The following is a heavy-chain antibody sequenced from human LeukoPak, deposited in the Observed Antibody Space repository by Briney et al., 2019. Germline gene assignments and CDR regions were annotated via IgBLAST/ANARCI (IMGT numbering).Heavy chain of an antibody. Sequence: GRSLRLSCAASGFTFSSYGMHWVRQAPGKGLEWVAVIWYDGSNKYYADSVKGRFTISRDNSKNTLYLQMTSLRAEDTAVYYCARDVDQWLVGVLYYWGQGTLVTVSS. CDR2: IWYDGSNK. V-gene: IGHV3-33*01. CDR3: ARDVDQWLVGVLYY. D-gene: IGHD6-19*01. CDR1: GFTFSSYG. J-gene: IGHJ4*02.